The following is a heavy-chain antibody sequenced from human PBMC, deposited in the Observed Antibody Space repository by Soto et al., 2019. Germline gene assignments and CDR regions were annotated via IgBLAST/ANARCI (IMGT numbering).Heavy chain of an antibody. CDR2: ISGSGGST. V-gene: IGHV3-23*01. D-gene: IGHD6-13*01. CDR1: GFTFSSYA. Sequence: EVQLLESGGGLVQPGGSLRLSCAASGFTFSSYAMSWVRQAPGKGLEWVSAISGSGGSTYYADSVKGRFTISRDNSKNTLYLQMNSLRAEDTAVYYCAKDRSYSVTFIAAAGTFDYWGQGTLVTVSS. CDR3: AKDRSYSVTFIAAAGTFDY. J-gene: IGHJ4*02.